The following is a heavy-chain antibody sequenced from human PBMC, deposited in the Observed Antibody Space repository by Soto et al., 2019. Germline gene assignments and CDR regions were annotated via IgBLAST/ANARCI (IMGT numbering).Heavy chain of an antibody. D-gene: IGHD3-10*01. CDR2: IYYSGST. J-gene: IGHJ6*02. Sequence: PSETLSLTCAVYGGSFSGYYWSWIRQPPGKGLEWIGYIYYSGSTNYNPSLKSRVTISVDTSKNQFSLKLSSVTAADTAVYYCARISGFGLGSGNYYGMDVWGQGTTVTVSS. CDR1: GGSFSGYY. CDR3: ARISGFGLGSGNYYGMDV. V-gene: IGHV4-59*01.